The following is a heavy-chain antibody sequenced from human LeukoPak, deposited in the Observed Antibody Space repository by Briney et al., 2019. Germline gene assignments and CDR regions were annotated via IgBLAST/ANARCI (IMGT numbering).Heavy chain of an antibody. CDR1: GYTFTGYY. V-gene: IGHV1-2*02. D-gene: IGHD3-3*01. J-gene: IGHJ5*02. CDR2: INPNSGGT. CDR3: ARVWIGYHPYNWFDP. Sequence: ASVKVSCKASGYTFTGYYMHWVRQAPGQGLEWMGWINPNSGGTNYAQKFQGRVTMTRDTSISTAYMELSRLRSDATAVYYCARVWIGYHPYNWFDPWGQGTLVTVSS.